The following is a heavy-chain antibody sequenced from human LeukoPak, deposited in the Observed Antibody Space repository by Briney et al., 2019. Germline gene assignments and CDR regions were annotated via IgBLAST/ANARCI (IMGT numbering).Heavy chain of an antibody. CDR2: IYYSGST. J-gene: IGHJ4*02. Sequence: PSETLSLTCTVSGGSISSSSYYWGWIRQPPGKGLEWIGSIYYSGSTYYNPSLKSRVTISVDTSKNQFSLKLSSVTAADTAVYYCARDQYDSSGGGDYSVDYWGQGTLATVSS. CDR3: ARDQYDSSGGGDYSVDY. D-gene: IGHD3-22*01. V-gene: IGHV4-39*07. CDR1: GGSISSSSYY.